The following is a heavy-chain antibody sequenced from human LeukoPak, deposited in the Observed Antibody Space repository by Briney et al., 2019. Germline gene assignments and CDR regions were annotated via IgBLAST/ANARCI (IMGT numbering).Heavy chain of an antibody. CDR1: GYTFTDYY. Sequence: AASVKVSCKASGYTFTDYYMHWVRQAPGQGLEWMGWINPNRGGTDYAQKFQGRVTMTRDTSISTAYMDLSRLRSDDTAVYYCARFDGATVGWGQGTLVTVSS. V-gene: IGHV1-2*02. CDR2: INPNRGGT. CDR3: ARFDGATVG. J-gene: IGHJ4*02. D-gene: IGHD4-23*01.